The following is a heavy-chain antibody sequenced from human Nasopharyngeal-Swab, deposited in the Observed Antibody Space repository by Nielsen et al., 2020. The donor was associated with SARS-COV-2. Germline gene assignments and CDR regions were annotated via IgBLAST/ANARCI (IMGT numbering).Heavy chain of an antibody. CDR2: IYTTGST. CDR3: ARDHAVRGADY. V-gene: IGHV4-4*07. CDR1: GGSISSYY. D-gene: IGHD3-10*01. J-gene: IGHJ4*02. Sequence: SETLSLTCTVSGGSISSYYWSWIRQPAGKGLEWIGRIYTTGSTNYNPSLKSRVTMSVDTSKNQFSLKLGSVTAADTAVYYCARDHAVRGADYWGQGTLVNVSS.